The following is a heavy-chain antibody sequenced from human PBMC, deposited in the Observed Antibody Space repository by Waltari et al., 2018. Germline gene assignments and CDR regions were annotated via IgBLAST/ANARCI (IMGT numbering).Heavy chain of an antibody. CDR3: ATYIGASVGTAAFDV. V-gene: IGHV4-39*01. J-gene: IGHJ3*01. CDR2: ISYAGTT. D-gene: IGHD5-12*01. Sequence: GRIRQPPGQGLEWSGTISYAGTTYTNPSLRSRLTMSRDTSKNQLSLTLGSTTAADTAVYYCATYIGASVGTAAFDVWGQGTMVTVSS.